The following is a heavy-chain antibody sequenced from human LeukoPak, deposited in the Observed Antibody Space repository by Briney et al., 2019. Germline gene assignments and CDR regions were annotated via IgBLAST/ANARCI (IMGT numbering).Heavy chain of an antibody. CDR2: ITYSGST. Sequence: SETLSLTCTVSGGSISNYFWSWIRQPPGNGLEWIGFITYSGSTDHNPSLKSRVTISVDASKNQFSLKLTSVTAADTAVYYCVRHTTSGWYQVVYWGQGTLVTVSS. V-gene: IGHV4-59*01. J-gene: IGHJ4*02. CDR1: GGSISNYF. D-gene: IGHD6-19*01. CDR3: VRHTTSGWYQVVY.